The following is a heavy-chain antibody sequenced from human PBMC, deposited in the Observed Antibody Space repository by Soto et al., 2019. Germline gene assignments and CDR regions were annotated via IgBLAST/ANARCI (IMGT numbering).Heavy chain of an antibody. CDR2: ISSSSSYT. D-gene: IGHD5-12*01. V-gene: IGHV3-11*06. CDR3: ARLGEMATIADY. CDR1: GFTFSDYY. J-gene: IGHJ4*02. Sequence: QVQLVESGGGLVKPGGSLRLSCAASGFTFSDYYMSWIRQAPGKGLEWVSYISSSSSYTNYADSVKGRFTISRDNAKNSRYLQMNSLRAEDTAVYYCARLGEMATIADYWGQGTLVTVSS.